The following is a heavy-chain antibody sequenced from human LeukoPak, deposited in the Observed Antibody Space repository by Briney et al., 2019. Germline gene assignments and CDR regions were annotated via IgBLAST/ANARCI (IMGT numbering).Heavy chain of an antibody. CDR3: ARGDFWSGYSPDTYYYYMDV. CDR1: DGSISIYY. V-gene: IGHV4-4*07. CDR2: IYTSGST. J-gene: IGHJ6*03. D-gene: IGHD3-3*01. Sequence: PSETLSLTCTVSDGSISIYYWSWIRQPAGKGLEWIGRIYTSGSTNYNPSLKSRVTISVDKSKNQFSLKLSSVTAADTAVYYCARGDFWSGYSPDTYYYYMDVWGKGTTVTVSS.